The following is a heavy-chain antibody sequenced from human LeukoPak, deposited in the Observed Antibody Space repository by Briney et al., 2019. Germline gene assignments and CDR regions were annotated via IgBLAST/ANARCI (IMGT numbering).Heavy chain of an antibody. J-gene: IGHJ5*02. D-gene: IGHD2-2*01. V-gene: IGHV4-34*01. CDR3: ARGFRYCSSTSCYVSGWFDP. CDR1: GGSFSGYY. CDR2: INHSGST. Sequence: SETLSLTCAVYGGSFSGYYWSWIRQPPGKGLEWIGEINHSGSTNYNPSLKSRVTISVDTSKNQFSLKPSSVTAADTAVYYCARGFRYCSSTSCYVSGWFDPWGQGTLVTVSS.